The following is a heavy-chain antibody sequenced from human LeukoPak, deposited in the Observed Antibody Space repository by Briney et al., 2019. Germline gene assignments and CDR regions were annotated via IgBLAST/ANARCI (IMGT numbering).Heavy chain of an antibody. CDR3: ARVIGSYFDS. CDR1: GFTFSSYW. J-gene: IGHJ4*02. Sequence: GGSLRLSCAASGFTFSSYWMGWVRQAPGKGLEWVANIKQDGSEKYYVDSMKGRFTISRDNAKNSLYLQMNSLRVEGTAVYYCARVIGSYFDSWGQGTLVTVSS. D-gene: IGHD3-10*01. CDR2: IKQDGSEK. V-gene: IGHV3-7*01.